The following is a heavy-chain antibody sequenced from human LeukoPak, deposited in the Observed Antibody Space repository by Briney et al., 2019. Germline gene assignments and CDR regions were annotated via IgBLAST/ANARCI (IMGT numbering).Heavy chain of an antibody. Sequence: GGSLRLSCAASGFTVSINYMSWVRQAPGKGLEWVSIIYSGGSTYYADSVKGRFTISRDNSKNTLYLQMNSLRAEDTAVYYCARDISSGYYDAFDIWGQGTMVTVSS. D-gene: IGHD3-22*01. V-gene: IGHV3-66*01. CDR1: GFTVSINY. J-gene: IGHJ3*02. CDR3: ARDISSGYYDAFDI. CDR2: IYSGGST.